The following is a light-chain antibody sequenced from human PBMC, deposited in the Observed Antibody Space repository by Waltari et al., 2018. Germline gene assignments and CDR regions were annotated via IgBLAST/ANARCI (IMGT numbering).Light chain of an antibody. CDR2: ESS. V-gene: IGKV1-5*03. J-gene: IGKJ4*01. CDR1: QRIDRW. CDR3: QQYHSDLLS. Sequence: DIQMTQSPSTLSASVGDRVTMTCRASQRIDRWLAWDQQKPGKAPRVIIYESSSLENGVPSRFSGSGFGTEFTLTINNVQPDDFATYYCQQYHSDLLSFGGGTRVEIK.